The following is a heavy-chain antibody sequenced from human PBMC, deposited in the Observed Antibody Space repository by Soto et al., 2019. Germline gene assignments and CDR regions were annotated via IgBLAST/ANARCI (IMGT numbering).Heavy chain of an antibody. CDR3: ARDWETTVTTRTDY. J-gene: IGHJ4*02. V-gene: IGHV1-18*01. D-gene: IGHD4-17*01. CDR1: GYTFTSYG. CDR2: ISAYNGNT. Sequence: QVQLVQSGAEVKKPGASVKVSCKASGYTFTSYGISWVRQAPGQGLEWMGWISAYNGNTNYAQKLQGRVTMTTDTSTSTASMELRSLRSYDTALYYCARDWETTVTTRTDYWGQGTLVTVSS.